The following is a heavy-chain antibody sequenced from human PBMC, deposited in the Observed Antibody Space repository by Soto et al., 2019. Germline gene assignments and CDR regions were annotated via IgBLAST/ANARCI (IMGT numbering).Heavy chain of an antibody. CDR3: ARDLLQQLGFDY. CDR2: VSYEGSVK. D-gene: IGHD6-13*01. Sequence: PGGSLRLSCSVSGFTFSDYGMHWVRQAPGKGLEWVAVVSYEGSVKYYADSVQGRFTVSRDNSEDTLYLQMNSLRAEDTAVYYCARDLLQQLGFDYWGQGILVTVSS. CDR1: GFTFSDYG. J-gene: IGHJ4*02. V-gene: IGHV3-30*03.